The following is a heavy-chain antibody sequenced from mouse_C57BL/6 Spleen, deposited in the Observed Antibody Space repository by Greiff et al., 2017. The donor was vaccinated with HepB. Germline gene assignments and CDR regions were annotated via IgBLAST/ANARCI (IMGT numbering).Heavy chain of an antibody. Sequence: VQLKESGPELVKPGASVKISCKASGYSFTDYNMNWVKQSNGKSLEWIGVINPNYGTTSYNQKFKGKATLTVDQSSSTAYMQLNSLTSEDSAVYYCASPHYYGSSYPYYYAMDYWGQGTSVTVSS. CDR3: ASPHYYGSSYPYYYAMDY. V-gene: IGHV1-39*01. D-gene: IGHD1-1*01. CDR2: INPNYGTT. CDR1: GYSFTDYN. J-gene: IGHJ4*01.